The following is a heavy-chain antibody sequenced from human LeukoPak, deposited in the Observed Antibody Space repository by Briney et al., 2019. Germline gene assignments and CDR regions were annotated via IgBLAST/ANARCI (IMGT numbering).Heavy chain of an antibody. Sequence: GGSLRLSRAASGFTFYEYAMHWVRQAPGKGLEWVSLISGDGGSTYYADSVKGRFTISRDNSKNSLYLQMNSLRTEDTALYYCAKDTRGSGRTLGYYGMDVCGQGTTVTVSS. V-gene: IGHV3-43*02. CDR2: ISGDGGST. CDR3: AKDTRGSGRTLGYYGMDV. J-gene: IGHJ6*02. D-gene: IGHD3-10*01. CDR1: GFTFYEYA.